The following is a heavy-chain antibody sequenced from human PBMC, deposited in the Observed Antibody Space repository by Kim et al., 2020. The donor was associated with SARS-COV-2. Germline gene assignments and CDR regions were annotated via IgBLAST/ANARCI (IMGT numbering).Heavy chain of an antibody. D-gene: IGHD2-15*01. V-gene: IGHV3-33*08. CDR1: GFTFSSYG. CDR3: ARAPPRYCSGGSCYSGAGWFDP. Sequence: GGSLRLSCAASGFTFSSYGMHWVRQAPGKGLEWVAVIWYDGSNKYYADSVKGRFTISRDNSKNTLYLQMNSLRAEDTAVYYCARAPPRYCSGGSCYSGAGWFDPWGQGTLVTVSS. CDR2: IWYDGSNK. J-gene: IGHJ5*02.